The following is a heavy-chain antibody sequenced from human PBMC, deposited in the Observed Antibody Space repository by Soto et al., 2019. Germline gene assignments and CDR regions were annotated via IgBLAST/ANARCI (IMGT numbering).Heavy chain of an antibody. D-gene: IGHD6-13*01. CDR3: AKQPAAVRKEFHYYGMDV. V-gene: IGHV3-23*01. CDR1: GFTFSSYA. CDR2: ISGGGGST. J-gene: IGHJ6*02. Sequence: QPGESLRLSCAASGFTFSSYAMSWVRQAPGKGLEWVSAISGGGGSTYYADSVKGRFTISRDNSKNTLYLQMNSLRAEDTAVYYCAKQPAAVRKEFHYYGMDVWGQGTTVTVSS.